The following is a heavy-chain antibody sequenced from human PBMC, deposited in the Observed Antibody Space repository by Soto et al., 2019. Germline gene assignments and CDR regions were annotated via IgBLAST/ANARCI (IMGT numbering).Heavy chain of an antibody. CDR3: ARYVNPYDTAVWFDP. CDR2: IYYSGTT. D-gene: IGHD3-9*01. J-gene: IGHJ5*02. CDR1: GGSTRNYF. Sequence: SETLSLTCTVSGGSTRNYFWSWIRQTPGKGLEWIGCIYYSGTTNYNSSLKSRVTISLDTSKNQFSLRLRSVTAADTAVYYCARYVNPYDTAVWFDPWGQGTLVTVSS. V-gene: IGHV4-59*01.